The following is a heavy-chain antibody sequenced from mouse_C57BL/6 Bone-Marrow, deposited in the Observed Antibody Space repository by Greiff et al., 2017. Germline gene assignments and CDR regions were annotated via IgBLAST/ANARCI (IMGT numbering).Heavy chain of an antibody. CDR3: ARRLAPAWNFDV. CDR2: IDPSDSET. Sequence: VQLQQPGAELVRPGSSVKLSCKASGYTFTSYWMHWVKQRPIQGLEWIGNIDPSDSETHYNQKFKDKATLTVDKSSSTAYMQLSSLTSEDSAVYYCARRLAPAWNFDVWGTGTTVTVSS. V-gene: IGHV1-52*01. J-gene: IGHJ1*03. CDR1: GYTFTSYW.